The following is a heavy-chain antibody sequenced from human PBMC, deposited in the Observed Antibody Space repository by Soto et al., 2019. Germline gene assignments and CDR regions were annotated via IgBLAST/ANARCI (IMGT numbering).Heavy chain of an antibody. CDR1: GFTFSNHV. D-gene: IGHD3-16*01. J-gene: IGHJ4*02. V-gene: IGHV3-23*01. Sequence: EVQLLESGGGLVQPGGSLRLSCAASGFTFSNHVMRWVRQAPGKGPEWASSINSRGDNTYYAGSVRGRFTISRDNSKSTLYLQMNSLRAEDTAVYYCGNGLENHYNYDYWGQGTLVTVSS. CDR3: GNGLENHYNYDY. CDR2: INSRGDNT.